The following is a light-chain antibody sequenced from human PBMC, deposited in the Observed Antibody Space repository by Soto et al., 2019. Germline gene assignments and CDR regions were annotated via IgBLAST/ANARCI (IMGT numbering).Light chain of an antibody. J-gene: IGKJ3*01. Sequence: EIVLTQSPGTLSLSPGERATLSCRASQSVISNYLAWYQQKPGQAPRLLIYGAFSRATGIPDRFSGSGSGTDFTLTVSRLEPGDFAVYYCQQYGNSPTFGPGTKVDV. CDR3: QQYGNSPT. V-gene: IGKV3-20*01. CDR1: QSVISNY. CDR2: GAF.